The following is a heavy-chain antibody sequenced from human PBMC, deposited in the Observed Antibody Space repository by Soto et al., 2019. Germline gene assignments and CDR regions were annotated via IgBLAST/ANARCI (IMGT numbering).Heavy chain of an antibody. J-gene: IGHJ6*02. CDR2: IWYDGSNK. CDR3: ARDVTSGPMDV. D-gene: IGHD1-26*01. CDR1: GFTFSSYG. Sequence: QVQLVESGGGVVQPGRSLRLSCAASGFTFSSYGMHWVRQAPGKGLEWVAVIWYDGSNKYYADSVKGPFTISRDNSKNTLYLQMNSLRAEDTAVYYCARDVTSGPMDVWGQGTTVTVSS. V-gene: IGHV3-33*01.